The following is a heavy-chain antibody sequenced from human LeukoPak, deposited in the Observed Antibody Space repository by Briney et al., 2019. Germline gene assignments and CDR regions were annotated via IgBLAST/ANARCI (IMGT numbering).Heavy chain of an antibody. D-gene: IGHD1-14*01. CDR2: IRFDATNK. Sequence: GGSLRLSCAASGFIFSGSSMHWVRQAPGKGLKWVAFIRFDATNKYYAASVKGRFTISRDNSKNTLYLQLNNLTTEDTATYFCAKDHYPGYFDSWGQGTLVTVSS. V-gene: IGHV3-30*02. J-gene: IGHJ4*02. CDR3: AKDHYPGYFDS. CDR1: GFIFSGSS.